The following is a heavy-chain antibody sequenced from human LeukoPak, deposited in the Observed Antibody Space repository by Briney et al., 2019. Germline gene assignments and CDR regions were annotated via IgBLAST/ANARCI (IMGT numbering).Heavy chain of an antibody. CDR2: IYYSGST. J-gene: IGHJ4*02. V-gene: IGHV4-59*04. D-gene: IGHD2-2*01. CDR3: ARKYCSTTSCAIGLVDY. CDR1: GGSISSYY. Sequence: PSETLSLTCTVSGGSISSYYWSWIRQPPGKGLEWIGYIYYSGSTYYNPSLKSRVTISVDTSKNQFSLKLSSVTAADTAVYYCARKYCSTTSCAIGLVDYWGQGSLVTVSS.